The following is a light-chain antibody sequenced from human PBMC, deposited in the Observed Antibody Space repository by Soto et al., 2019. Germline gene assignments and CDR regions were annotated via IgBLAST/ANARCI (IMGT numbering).Light chain of an antibody. Sequence: QLVLTQPPSVSGAPGQRVTISCTGNSSNIGAGYDVHWYQQLPGTAPKLLIYGNNNRPSRVPDRFSGSKSGTSASLAITGLQAEDEADYYCQSYDSSLSARYVFGTGTKLTVL. CDR2: GNN. CDR1: SSNIGAGYD. J-gene: IGLJ1*01. V-gene: IGLV1-40*01. CDR3: QSYDSSLSARYV.